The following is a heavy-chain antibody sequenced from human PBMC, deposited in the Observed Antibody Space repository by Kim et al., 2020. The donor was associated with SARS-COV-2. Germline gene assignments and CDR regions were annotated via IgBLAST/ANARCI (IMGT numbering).Heavy chain of an antibody. D-gene: IGHD1-1*01. CDR2: FDPQDDEP. CDR1: GYTLSELA. V-gene: IGHV1-24*01. Sequence: ASVKVSCKVSGYTLSELAMYWVRQAPGKGLEWMGSFDPQDDEPMYAQKFQGRVTMTEDTSTDTAYMEVRSLRSEDTAVYYCATGGPWYTHFEYWGQGTLV. J-gene: IGHJ4*02. CDR3: ATGGPWYTHFEY.